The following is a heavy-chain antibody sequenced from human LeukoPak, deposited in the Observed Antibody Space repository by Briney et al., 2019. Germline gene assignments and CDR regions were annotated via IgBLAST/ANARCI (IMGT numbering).Heavy chain of an antibody. J-gene: IGHJ3*02. Sequence: SETLSLTCTVSGGSISSYYWSWIRQPAGKGLEWIGRIYTSGSTNYNPSLKSRVTMSVDTSKNQFSLKLSSVTAADTAVYYCARDGPYYYGSGSYWSAFDIWGQGTMVTVSS. V-gene: IGHV4-4*07. CDR1: GGSISSYY. D-gene: IGHD3-10*01. CDR3: ARDGPYYYGSGSYWSAFDI. CDR2: IYTSGST.